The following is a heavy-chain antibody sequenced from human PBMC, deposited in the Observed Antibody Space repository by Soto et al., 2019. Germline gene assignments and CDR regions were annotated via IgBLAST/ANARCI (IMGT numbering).Heavy chain of an antibody. D-gene: IGHD3-3*01. CDR2: ISSSGGST. V-gene: IGHV3-23*01. CDR3: ATVFTGYDRGSARALEY. J-gene: IGHJ4*02. CDR1: GFTFSSYA. Sequence: GGSLRLSCAASGFTFSSYAMSWVRQAPGEGLEWVSFISSSGGSTYYADSVKGRFTISRDNSKNTLFLQMNTLRAEDTAVYYCATVFTGYDRGSARALEYWGQGTRVTVSS.